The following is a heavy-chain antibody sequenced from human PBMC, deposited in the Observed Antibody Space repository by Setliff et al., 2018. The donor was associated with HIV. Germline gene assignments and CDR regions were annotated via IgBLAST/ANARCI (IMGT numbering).Heavy chain of an antibody. CDR1: GGSISSSSYY. J-gene: IGHJ4*02. D-gene: IGHD6-6*01. Sequence: KPSETLSLTCTVSGGSISSSSYYWDWIRQPPGKGLEWIGTIYYSGSTYSNPSLKSRVTMSVDTSKNQFSLKLISVTAADTAVYYCARREYSSSSPPFDYWGQGTLVTIS. CDR3: ARREYSSSSPPFDY. CDR2: IYYSGST. V-gene: IGHV4-39*01.